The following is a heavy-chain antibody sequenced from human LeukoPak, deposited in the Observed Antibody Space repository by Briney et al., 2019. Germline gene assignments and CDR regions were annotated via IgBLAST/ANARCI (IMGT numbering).Heavy chain of an antibody. Sequence: GGSLRLSCAASGFTFSSYAMHWVRQAPGKGLEYVSATSSNGGSTYYANSVKGRFTISRDNSKNTLYLQMGSLRAEDMAVYYCARSLTYYYDSSGYYYPDLFDYWGQGTLVTVSS. CDR3: ARSLTYYYDSSGYYYPDLFDY. D-gene: IGHD3-22*01. CDR1: GFTFSSYA. V-gene: IGHV3-64*01. CDR2: TSSNGGST. J-gene: IGHJ4*02.